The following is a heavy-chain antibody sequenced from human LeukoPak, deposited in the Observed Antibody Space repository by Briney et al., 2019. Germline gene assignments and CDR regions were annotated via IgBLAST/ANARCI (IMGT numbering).Heavy chain of an antibody. J-gene: IGHJ4*02. CDR3: AKYPRSGHDYVDY. D-gene: IGHD5-12*01. V-gene: IGHV3-23*01. Sequence: GGSLRLSCAASGFSASRNYMSWVRQAPGKGLEWVSAISGSGGNTYYADSVEGRFTISRDNSKNTLYLQMNSLRAEDTAVYYCAKYPRSGHDYVDYWGQGTLVTVSS. CDR1: GFSASRNY. CDR2: ISGSGGNT.